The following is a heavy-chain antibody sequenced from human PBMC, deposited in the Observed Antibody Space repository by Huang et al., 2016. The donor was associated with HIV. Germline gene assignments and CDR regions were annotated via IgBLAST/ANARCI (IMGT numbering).Heavy chain of an antibody. CDR2: IYYSGSS. J-gene: IGHJ4*02. CDR3: ARAPATHSVFFY. Sequence: QVQLQESGPGLVKPSQTLSLTCTVSGDSIRSGGYYWTWIRQSPAKGLGWIGYIYYSGSSDYNPSLKSRVSISIDAVKNRVSLKLKSVTVADTAVYYCARAPATHSVFFYWGQGTLVTVSA. CDR1: GDSIRSGGYY. V-gene: IGHV4-30-4*08. D-gene: IGHD3-3*01.